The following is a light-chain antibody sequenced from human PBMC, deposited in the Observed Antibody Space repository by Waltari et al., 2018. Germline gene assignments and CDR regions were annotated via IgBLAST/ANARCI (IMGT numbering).Light chain of an antibody. CDR3: QVWDSSSDLWV. CDR1: NIGSES. V-gene: IGLV3-21*02. Sequence: SYVLTQPPSVSVAPGQTARLTCGGTNIGSESVPWYQQKPGQAPVLVVYDDSDRPSGIPERFSGSNSGNTATLTISRVEAGDEADYYCQVWDSSSDLWVFGGGTKLTVL. CDR2: DDS. J-gene: IGLJ3*02.